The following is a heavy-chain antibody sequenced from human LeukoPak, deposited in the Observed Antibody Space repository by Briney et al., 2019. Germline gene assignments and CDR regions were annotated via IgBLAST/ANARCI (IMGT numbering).Heavy chain of an antibody. CDR2: IIPIFGTA. Sequence: SVKVSCKASGGIFSSYAISWVRQAPGQGLEWMGRIIPIFGTANYAQKFQGRVTITTDESTSTAYMELSSLRCEDTAVYYCARAPYYYDSSGYLGYWGQGTLVTVSS. CDR1: GGIFSSYA. J-gene: IGHJ4*02. CDR3: ARAPYYYDSSGYLGY. V-gene: IGHV1-69*05. D-gene: IGHD3-22*01.